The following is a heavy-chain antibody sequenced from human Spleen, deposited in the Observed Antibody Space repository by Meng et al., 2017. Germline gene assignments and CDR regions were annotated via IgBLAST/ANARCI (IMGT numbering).Heavy chain of an antibody. CDR2: INTNTGNP. CDR3: VREMGTVDVLLDY. J-gene: IGHJ4*02. Sequence: VPSGSEXXKPGASVKXXCKASGYTXXXYAINWVRQAPGQGLEWMGWINTNTGNPTYAQGFTGRFVFSLDTSVSTAYLQVSSLKTEDTAVYYCVREMGTVDVLLDYWGQGTLXTVSS. CDR1: GYTXXXYA. V-gene: IGHV7-4-1*02. D-gene: IGHD4-23*01.